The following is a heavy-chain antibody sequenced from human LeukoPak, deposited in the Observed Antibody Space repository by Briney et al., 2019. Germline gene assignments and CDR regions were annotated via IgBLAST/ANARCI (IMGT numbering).Heavy chain of an antibody. Sequence: PGGSLTLYCAASGFTFNNAWMRWVRQAPGKGLEWVVRTKSRTDGATTDYAAHVKGRFTISRDDSKNTLSLQMNSLKAEDTAVYYCTTDPHYYDSSGYFFPPLSWGQGTLVTVSS. V-gene: IGHV3-15*01. CDR3: TTDPHYYDSSGYFFPPLS. D-gene: IGHD3-22*01. CDR1: GFTFNNAW. J-gene: IGHJ4*02. CDR2: TKSRTDGATT.